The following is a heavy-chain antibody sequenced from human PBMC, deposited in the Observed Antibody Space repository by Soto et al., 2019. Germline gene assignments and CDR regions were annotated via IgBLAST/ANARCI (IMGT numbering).Heavy chain of an antibody. CDR2: INAGDGNT. CDR1: GYTFTSYA. Sequence: ASVKVSCKASGYTFTSYAMHCVRQAPGQILEWMAWINAGDGNTKYSQKFQGRVTITRDTSASTAYMDLSSLRSEDTAVYYCARAGIAVAVFPFDYWGQGTLVTVSS. V-gene: IGHV1-3*01. CDR3: ARAGIAVAVFPFDY. D-gene: IGHD6-19*01. J-gene: IGHJ4*02.